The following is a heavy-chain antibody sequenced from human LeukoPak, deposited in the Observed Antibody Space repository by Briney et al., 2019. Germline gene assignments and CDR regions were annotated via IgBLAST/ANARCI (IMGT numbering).Heavy chain of an antibody. Sequence: SETLSLTCTVSGASINNYYWSWVRQPPLKGLEWIGYIYSTGDTSYNPSLESRVSISMDTSKNHFSLEITSVTAADTAVYYCAREGPYSSGWYYFDYWGQGTLVTVSS. D-gene: IGHD6-19*01. J-gene: IGHJ4*02. V-gene: IGHV4-59*01. CDR1: GASINNYY. CDR2: IYSTGDT. CDR3: AREGPYSSGWYYFDY.